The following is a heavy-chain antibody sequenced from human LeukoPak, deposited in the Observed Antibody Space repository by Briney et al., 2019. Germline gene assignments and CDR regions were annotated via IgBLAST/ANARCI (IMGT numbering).Heavy chain of an antibody. V-gene: IGHV5-51*01. D-gene: IGHD3/OR15-3a*01. J-gene: IGHJ5*02. CDR2: IYPGDSDT. CDR1: GYSFTSYW. CDR3: ARSTDFWNGYYYNWFDP. Sequence: GESLKISCKGSGYSFTSYWIAWVRQMPGEGLEWMGIIYPGDSDTIYSPSFEGQVTISADKSISTAYLQWTSLKASDTAMYYCARSTDFWNGYYYNWFDPWGQGTLVTVSS.